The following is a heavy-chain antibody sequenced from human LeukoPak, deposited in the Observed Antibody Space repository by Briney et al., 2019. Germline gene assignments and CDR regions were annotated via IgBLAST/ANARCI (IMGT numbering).Heavy chain of an antibody. CDR1: GFTFSSYE. Sequence: GSLRLSCAASGFTFSSYEMNWVRQPPGKGLEWIGSIYYSGSTYYNPSLKSRVTISVDTSKNQFSLKLSSVTAADTAVYYCARVMWFGELVFYYMDVWGKGTTVTVSS. CDR2: IYYSGST. CDR3: ARVMWFGELVFYYMDV. J-gene: IGHJ6*03. V-gene: IGHV4-39*07. D-gene: IGHD3-10*01.